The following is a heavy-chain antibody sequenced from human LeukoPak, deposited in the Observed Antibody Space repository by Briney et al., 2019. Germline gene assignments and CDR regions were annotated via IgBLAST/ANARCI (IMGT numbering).Heavy chain of an antibody. J-gene: IGHJ5*02. CDR1: GGSISGYY. D-gene: IGHD3-3*01. V-gene: IGHV4-59*01. CDR3: ARGTVFGVATNWFDP. CDR2: MYYSGST. Sequence: PSETLSLTCSVSGGSISGYYWSWIRQPPGKGLEWIGDMYYSGSTNYNPSLKSRVTISVDTSKKQISLKLNSVTAADTAGYYCARGTVFGVATNWFDPWGQGTLVTVSS.